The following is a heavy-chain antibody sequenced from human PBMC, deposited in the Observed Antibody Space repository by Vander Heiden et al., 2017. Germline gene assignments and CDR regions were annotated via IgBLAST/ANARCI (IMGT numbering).Heavy chain of an antibody. CDR3: ARESKYSSSWVFDY. V-gene: IGHV3-48*01. J-gene: IGHJ4*02. Sequence: EVQLVESGGGLVQPGGSLRLSCAASGFTFSSYSMNWVRHATGKGLEWVSYISSSSSTIYYADSVKGRFTISRDNAKNSLYLQMNSLRAEDTAVYYCARESKYSSSWVFDYWGQGTLVTVSS. CDR2: ISSSSSTI. CDR1: GFTFSSYS. D-gene: IGHD6-13*01.